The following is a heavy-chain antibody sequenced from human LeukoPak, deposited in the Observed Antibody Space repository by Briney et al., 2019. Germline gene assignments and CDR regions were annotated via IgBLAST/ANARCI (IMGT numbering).Heavy chain of an antibody. D-gene: IGHD1-7*01. V-gene: IGHV1-69*17. CDR2: IIPMIGIT. J-gene: IGHJ6*04. CDR3: ASGLSGTLRHMDV. CDR1: GGNFSAPG. Sequence: SVMGCCKASGGNFSAPGITWVGQAPGQGLDWMGGIIPMIGITNYAPKFQGRVTITADQSTRTAYMELRSLRSEHTALYHCASGLSGTLRHMDVWGRGTTVIVSS.